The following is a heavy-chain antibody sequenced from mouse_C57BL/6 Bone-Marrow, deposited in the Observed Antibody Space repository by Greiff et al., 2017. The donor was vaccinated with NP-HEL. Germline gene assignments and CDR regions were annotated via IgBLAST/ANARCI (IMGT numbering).Heavy chain of an antibody. CDR1: GYTFTDYN. Sequence: VQLQQSGPELVKPGASVKMSCKASGYTFTDYNMHWVKQSHGKSLEWIGYINPNNGGTSYNQKFKGKATLTVNKSSSTAYMELRSLTSEDSAVYYCARHYGSSPYAMDYWGQGTSVTVSS. V-gene: IGHV1-22*01. D-gene: IGHD1-1*01. CDR3: ARHYGSSPYAMDY. CDR2: INPNNGGT. J-gene: IGHJ4*01.